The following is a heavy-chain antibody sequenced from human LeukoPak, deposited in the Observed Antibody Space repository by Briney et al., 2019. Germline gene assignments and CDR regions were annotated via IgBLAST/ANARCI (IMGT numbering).Heavy chain of an antibody. CDR3: ASQGRGYSYGYMDY. Sequence: SGGSLRLSCAASGFTFGSYWMSWVRQAPGKGLEWVANIKQDGSEKYYVDSVKGRFTISRDNAKNSLYLQMNSLRAEDTAVYYCASQGRGYSYGYMDYWGQGTLVTVSS. D-gene: IGHD5-18*01. V-gene: IGHV3-7*01. J-gene: IGHJ4*02. CDR2: IKQDGSEK. CDR1: GFTFGSYW.